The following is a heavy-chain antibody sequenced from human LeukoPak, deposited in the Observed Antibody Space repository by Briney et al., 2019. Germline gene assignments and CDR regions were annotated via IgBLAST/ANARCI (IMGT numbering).Heavy chain of an antibody. Sequence: PSETPSLTCTVSGGSISSYYWSWIRQPPGKGLEWIGYIYYSGSTNYNPSLKSRVTISVDTSKNQFSLKLSSVTAADTAVYYCARSSGWFNYFDYWGQGTLVTVSS. CDR3: ARSSGWFNYFDY. CDR1: GGSISSYY. J-gene: IGHJ4*02. D-gene: IGHD6-19*01. CDR2: IYYSGST. V-gene: IGHV4-59*01.